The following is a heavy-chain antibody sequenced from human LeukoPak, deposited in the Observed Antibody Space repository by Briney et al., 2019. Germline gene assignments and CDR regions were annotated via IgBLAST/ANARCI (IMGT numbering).Heavy chain of an antibody. CDR1: GGSLSGYY. V-gene: IGHV4-34*01. CDR3: ARDGYTASWFN. CDR2: INDSGST. J-gene: IGHJ4*02. Sequence: SETLSLTCAVYGGSLSGYYWSWIRQSPGKGLEWIGEINDSGSTNYNPSLKSRVTISVDTSKNQFSLKLTSVTAADTAVYYCARDGYTASWFNWGPGILVTVSS. D-gene: IGHD5-12*01.